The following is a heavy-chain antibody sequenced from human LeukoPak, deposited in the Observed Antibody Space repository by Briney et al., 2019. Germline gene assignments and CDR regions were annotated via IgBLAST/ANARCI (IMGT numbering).Heavy chain of an antibody. J-gene: IGHJ6*04. Sequence: GGSLRLSCAAPGVSFSSYEMNWVRQAPGKGLEWLSYITSSGSTRYYADSVKGRFTISRDNAKNSLYLQMNSLRAEDTAVYYCARDLTVTTDYGMDVWGKGTTVTVSS. CDR2: ITSSGSTR. D-gene: IGHD4-17*01. V-gene: IGHV3-48*03. CDR3: ARDLTVTTDYGMDV. CDR1: GVSFSSYE.